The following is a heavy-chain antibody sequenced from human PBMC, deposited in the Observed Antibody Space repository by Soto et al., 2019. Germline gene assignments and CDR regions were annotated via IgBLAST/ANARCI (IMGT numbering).Heavy chain of an antibody. V-gene: IGHV4-59*01. D-gene: IGHD2-2*01. J-gene: IGHJ4*02. CDR3: ARAVVPAAAPFDY. CDR2: IYYSGST. Sequence: QVQLQESGPRLVKPSETLSLTCIVSGGSLSSYYWSWIRQPPGKGLEWIGYIYYSGSTNYNPSLKRRVTISVDTSNNQFSLQLSSVTAAATAVYYCARAVVPAAAPFDYWGQGTLVTVSS. CDR1: GGSLSSYY.